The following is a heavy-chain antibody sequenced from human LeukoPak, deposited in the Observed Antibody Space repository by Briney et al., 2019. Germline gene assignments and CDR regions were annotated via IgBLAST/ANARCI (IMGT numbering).Heavy chain of an antibody. D-gene: IGHD6-19*01. V-gene: IGHV1-8*01. J-gene: IGHJ4*02. CDR1: GYTFTSYD. Sequence: ASVKVSCKASGYTFTSYDINWVRQATGQGLEWMGWMNPNSGNTGCAQKFQGRVTMTRNTSISTAYMELSRLRSEDTAVYYCARGLYSSGWYRGEYYFDYWGQGTLVTVSS. CDR2: MNPNSGNT. CDR3: ARGLYSSGWYRGEYYFDY.